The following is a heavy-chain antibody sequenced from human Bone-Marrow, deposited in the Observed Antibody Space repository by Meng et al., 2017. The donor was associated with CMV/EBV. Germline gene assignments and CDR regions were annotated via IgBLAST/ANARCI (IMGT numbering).Heavy chain of an antibody. J-gene: IGHJ3*02. CDR1: GGSISSSNW. V-gene: IGHV4-4*02. D-gene: IGHD2-15*01. Sequence: SETLSLTCAVSGGSISSSNWWSWVRQPPGKGLEWIGEIYHSGSTNYNPSLKSRVTISVDKSKNQFSLKLSSVTAADTAVYYCARGRGVPGYCSGGSCLRAFDIWGQGTMVTVSS. CDR2: IYHSGST. CDR3: ARGRGVPGYCSGGSCLRAFDI.